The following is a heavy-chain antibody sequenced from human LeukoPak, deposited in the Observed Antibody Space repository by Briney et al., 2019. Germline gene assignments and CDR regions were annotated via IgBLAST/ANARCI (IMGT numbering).Heavy chain of an antibody. Sequence: SSQTLSLTCTVSGGSISSGSYYWSWIRQPAGKGLEWIGYIYYSGSTNYNPSLKSRVTISVDTSKNQFSLKLSSVTAADTAVYYCARHGIAAAGTDYFDYWGQGTLVTVSS. V-gene: IGHV4-61*09. CDR2: IYYSGST. CDR3: ARHGIAAAGTDYFDY. CDR1: GGSISSGSYY. J-gene: IGHJ4*02. D-gene: IGHD6-13*01.